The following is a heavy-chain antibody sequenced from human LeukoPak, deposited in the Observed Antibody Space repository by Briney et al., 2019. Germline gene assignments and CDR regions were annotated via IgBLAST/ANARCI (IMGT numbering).Heavy chain of an antibody. V-gene: IGHV1-18*01. CDR1: GYTFTSYG. CDR3: ARDLGRYFDWFTAYYYYGMDV. Sequence: ASVKVSFMASGYTFTSYGISWVRQAPGQGLEWMGWISAYNGNTNYAQKLQGRVTMTTDTSTSTAYMELRSLRSDDTAVYYCARDLGRYFDWFTAYYYYGMDVWGQGTTVTVSS. CDR2: ISAYNGNT. D-gene: IGHD3-9*01. J-gene: IGHJ6*02.